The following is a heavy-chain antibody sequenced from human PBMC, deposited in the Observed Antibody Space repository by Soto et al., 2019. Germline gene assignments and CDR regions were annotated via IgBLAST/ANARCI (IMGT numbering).Heavy chain of an antibody. D-gene: IGHD1-1*01. CDR2: VSVYNGDI. V-gene: IGHV1-18*01. CDR3: TRYTYVKDAFDL. J-gene: IGHJ3*01. CDR1: GFAFSEYG. Sequence: QVQLVQSGAEVKKPGASVKVSCKASGFAFSEYGFSWVRQAPGQGLEWMAWVSVYNGDINYAQRFQGRVTMTTDTSTDTVYMELRSLRSADPAVDYCTRYTYVKDAFDLWGQGTMVRVSS.